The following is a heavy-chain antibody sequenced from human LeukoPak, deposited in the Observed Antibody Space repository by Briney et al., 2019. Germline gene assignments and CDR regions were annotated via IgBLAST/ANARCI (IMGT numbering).Heavy chain of an antibody. CDR1: GGSFSTNY. CDR2: IYYSGST. J-gene: IGHJ4*02. V-gene: IGHV4-34*01. Sequence: SETLSLTCGVSGGSFSTNYWSWIRQPPGKGLEWIGSIYYSGSTNYNPSLKSRVTISVDTSKNQFSLKLSSVTAADTAVYYCARNSYYWGQGTLVTVSS. CDR3: ARNSYY.